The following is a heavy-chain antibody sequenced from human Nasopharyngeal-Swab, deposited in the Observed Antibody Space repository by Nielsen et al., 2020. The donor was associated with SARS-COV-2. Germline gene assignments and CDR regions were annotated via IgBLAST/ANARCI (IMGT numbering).Heavy chain of an antibody. V-gene: IGHV3-21*01. CDR2: ISSSSYI. Sequence: GGSLRLSCAASGFTFSSYSMNWVRQAPGKGLEWVSSISSSSYIYYADSVKGRFTISRDHAKNSLYLQMNSLRAEDTAVYYCARDPGRWVRGVYYWGQGTLVTVSS. D-gene: IGHD3-10*01. CDR3: ARDPGRWVRGVYY. J-gene: IGHJ4*02. CDR1: GFTFSSYS.